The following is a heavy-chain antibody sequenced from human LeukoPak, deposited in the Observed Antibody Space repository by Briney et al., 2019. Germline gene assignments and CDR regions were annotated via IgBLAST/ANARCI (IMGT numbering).Heavy chain of an antibody. V-gene: IGHV3-23*01. Sequence: PGGSLRLSCAASGFTFSNYAMSWVRQAPGKGLEWVSTVSNSGGRNSSADSVKGRFRISRDNSKNTLYLQMNSLRAEDTAIYYCAKERSTVTTRGAFDIWGQGTMVTVSS. CDR3: AKERSTVTTRGAFDI. CDR1: GFTFSNYA. D-gene: IGHD4-17*01. J-gene: IGHJ3*02. CDR2: VSNSGGRN.